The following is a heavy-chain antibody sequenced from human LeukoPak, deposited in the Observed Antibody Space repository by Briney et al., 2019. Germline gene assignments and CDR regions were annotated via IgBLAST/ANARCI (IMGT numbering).Heavy chain of an antibody. Sequence: PSEALSLTCTVSGGSISPYYWSWIRQPPGKGLEWIGYIYYSGSTNYNPSLKSRVTVSLDTSKNQFSLKLSSVTAADTAVYYCARSTWLLDKWGQGTLVTVSS. V-gene: IGHV4-59*01. D-gene: IGHD3-22*01. CDR3: ARSTWLLDK. J-gene: IGHJ4*02. CDR1: GGSISPYY. CDR2: IYYSGST.